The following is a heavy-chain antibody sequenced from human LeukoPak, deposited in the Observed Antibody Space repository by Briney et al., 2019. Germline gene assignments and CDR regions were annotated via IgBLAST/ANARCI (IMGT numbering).Heavy chain of an antibody. CDR3: ARHRYYYGSGLGLWDPYYFNY. V-gene: IGHV1-18*01. CDR1: GYTFTSYG. CDR2: ISAYNGNT. D-gene: IGHD3-10*01. J-gene: IGHJ4*02. Sequence: GASVKVSCKASGYTFTSYGISWVRQAPGQGLEWMGWISAYNGNTNYAQKLQGRVTMTTDTSTSTAYMELRSLRSDDTAVYYCARHRYYYGSGLGLWDPYYFNYWGQGTLVTVSS.